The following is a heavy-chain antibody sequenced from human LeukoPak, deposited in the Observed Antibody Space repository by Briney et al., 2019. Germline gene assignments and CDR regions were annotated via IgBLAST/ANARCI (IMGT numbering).Heavy chain of an antibody. D-gene: IGHD2-21*02. J-gene: IGHJ4*02. Sequence: GGSLRLSCAASGSTVSSNYMSWVRQAPGKGLEWVSVIYSGGSTYYADSVKGRFTISRDNSKNTLYLQMNSLRAEDTAVYYCARDHMDLSYCGGDCYTDYWGQGTLVTVSS. CDR2: IYSGGST. V-gene: IGHV3-53*01. CDR3: ARDHMDLSYCGGDCYTDY. CDR1: GSTVSSNY.